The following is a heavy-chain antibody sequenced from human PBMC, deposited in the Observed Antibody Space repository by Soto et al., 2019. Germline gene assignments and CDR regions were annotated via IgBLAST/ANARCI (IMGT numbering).Heavy chain of an antibody. CDR2: MNPNSGNT. CDR3: ARVMYYYGSGSYYGAPYYYYYYMDV. Sequence: ASVKVSCKASGYTFTSYDINWVRQATGQGLEWMGWMNPNSGNTGYAQKFQGRVTMTRNTSISTAYMELSSLGSEDTAVYYCARVMYYYGSGSYYGAPYYYYYYMDVWGKGTTVTVSS. J-gene: IGHJ6*03. D-gene: IGHD3-10*01. CDR1: GYTFTSYD. V-gene: IGHV1-8*01.